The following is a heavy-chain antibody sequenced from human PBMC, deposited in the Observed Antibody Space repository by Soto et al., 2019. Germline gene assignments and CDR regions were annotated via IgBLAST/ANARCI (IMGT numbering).Heavy chain of an antibody. Sequence: PGGSRRRSCAASGCTFSSYAIHWVRQAPGKGLEWVAVISYDGSNKYYADSVKGRFTISRDNSKNTLYLQMNSLRAEDTAVYYCARVGAGPTKKSIAARFYYYGMDVWGQGTTVTVSS. J-gene: IGHJ6*02. CDR3: ARVGAGPTKKSIAARFYYYGMDV. CDR2: ISYDGSNK. CDR1: GCTFSSYA. V-gene: IGHV3-30-3*01. D-gene: IGHD6-6*01.